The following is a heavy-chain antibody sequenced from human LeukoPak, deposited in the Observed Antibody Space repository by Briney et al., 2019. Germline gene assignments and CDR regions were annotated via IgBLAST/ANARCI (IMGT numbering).Heavy chain of an antibody. V-gene: IGHV3-9*01. CDR2: ISWNSGSI. D-gene: IGHD2-15*01. CDR1: GFTFDDYA. Sequence: GGSPRLSCAASGFTFDDYAMHWVRQAPGKGLEWVSGISWNSGSIGYADSVKGRFTISRDNAKNSLYLQMNSLRAEDTAVYYCARPIGRPLTDAFDIWGQGTMVTVSS. CDR3: ARPIGRPLTDAFDI. J-gene: IGHJ3*02.